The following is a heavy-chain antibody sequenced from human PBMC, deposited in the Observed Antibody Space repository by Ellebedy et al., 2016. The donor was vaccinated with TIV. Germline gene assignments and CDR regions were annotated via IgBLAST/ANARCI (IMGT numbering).Heavy chain of an antibody. V-gene: IGHV3-43*01. CDR2: ISWDGGSR. J-gene: IGHJ4*02. CDR1: GFTFDDYT. CDR3: AKEGDGENILYLDY. D-gene: IGHD3-3*01. Sequence: GESLKISXAVSGFTFDDYTMHWVRQAPGKGLEWVSLISWDGGSRDYADSVKGRFTVSRDNSKNFLFLQMNSLTTEDTALYYCAKEGDGENILYLDYWGQGSLVTVSS.